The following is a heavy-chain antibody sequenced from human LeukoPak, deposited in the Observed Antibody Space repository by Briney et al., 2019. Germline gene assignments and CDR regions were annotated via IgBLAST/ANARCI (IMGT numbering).Heavy chain of an antibody. V-gene: IGHV3-23*01. J-gene: IGHJ4*02. CDR2: ISGSGGST. Sequence: QTGGSLRLSCAASGFTFSSYAMSWVRQAPGKGLEWVSAISGSGGSTYYADSVKGRFTISRDNSKNTLYLQMNSLRAEDTAVYYCAKDRHHSHHPPKLVVPAPYYFDYWGQGTLVTVSS. D-gene: IGHD2-2*01. CDR1: GFTFSSYA. CDR3: AKDRHHSHHPPKLVVPAPYYFDY.